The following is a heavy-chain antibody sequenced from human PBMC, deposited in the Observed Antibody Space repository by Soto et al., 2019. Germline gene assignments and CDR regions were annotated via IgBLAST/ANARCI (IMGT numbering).Heavy chain of an antibody. D-gene: IGHD3-22*01. CDR3: ARDRIGYYDSSGYPDDAFDI. Sequence: QVQLVQSGAEVKKPGASVKVSCKASGYTFTSYYMHWVRQAPGQGLEWMGIINPSGGSTSYAQKFQGRVTMTRDTYTSTVYMELSSLRSEDTAVYYCARDRIGYYDSSGYPDDAFDIWGQGTMVTVSS. CDR2: INPSGGST. CDR1: GYTFTSYY. J-gene: IGHJ3*02. V-gene: IGHV1-46*01.